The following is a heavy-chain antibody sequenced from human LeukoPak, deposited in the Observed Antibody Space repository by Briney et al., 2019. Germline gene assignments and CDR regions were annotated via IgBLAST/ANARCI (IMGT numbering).Heavy chain of an antibody. J-gene: IGHJ4*02. CDR2: IKQDGSEK. CDR3: ARGITIFGYDY. Sequence: GSLRLSCAASGFTFTNYWMSWVRQAPGKGLEWVANIKQDGSEKYYVDSVEGRFTISRDNAKNSLYLQMNSLRAEDTAVYYCARGITIFGYDYWGQGTLVTVSS. V-gene: IGHV3-7*01. CDR1: GFTFTNYW. D-gene: IGHD3-3*01.